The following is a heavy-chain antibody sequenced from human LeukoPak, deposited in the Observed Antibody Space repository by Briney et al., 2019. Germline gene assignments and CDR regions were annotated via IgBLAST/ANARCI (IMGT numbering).Heavy chain of an antibody. Sequence: SETLSLTCTVSGASISSGDYYWSWVRQPPGKGLEWIGYIYYSGSTYYNPSLKSRLTISVDTSKNQFSLKLSSVTAADTAVYYCAREVRGVSFFDYWGQGTLVTVSS. V-gene: IGHV4-30-4*01. CDR1: GASISSGDYY. CDR3: AREVRGVSFFDY. D-gene: IGHD3-10*01. J-gene: IGHJ4*02. CDR2: IYYSGST.